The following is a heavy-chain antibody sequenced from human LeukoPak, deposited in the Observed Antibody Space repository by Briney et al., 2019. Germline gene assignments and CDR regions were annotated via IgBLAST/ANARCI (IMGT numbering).Heavy chain of an antibody. CDR1: GFTFSGSA. CDR3: TRDSGTYNWLDP. Sequence: GGSLRLSCAASGFTFSGSAIHWVRQSFGKGREWIGHIDKEKNSYATASAYAVSVEGRFTVSRDHSKNMAFLQMSGLKTEDTALYFCTRDSGTYNWLDPWGQGTLVTVSS. J-gene: IGHJ5*02. D-gene: IGHD1-26*01. CDR2: IDKEKNSYATAS. V-gene: IGHV3-73*01.